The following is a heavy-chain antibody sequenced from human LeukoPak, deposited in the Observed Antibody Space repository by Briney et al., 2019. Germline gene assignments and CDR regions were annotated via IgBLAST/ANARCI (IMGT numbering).Heavy chain of an antibody. CDR3: ASHYDILTGYFH. Sequence: ASVKVSCKASGGTLSSYAISWVRQAPGQGLEWMGGIIPIFGTANYAQKFQGRVTITADESTSTAYMELSSLRSEDTAVYYCASHYDILTGYFHWGQGTLVTVSS. CDR1: GGTLSSYA. CDR2: IIPIFGTA. D-gene: IGHD3-9*01. J-gene: IGHJ4*02. V-gene: IGHV1-69*13.